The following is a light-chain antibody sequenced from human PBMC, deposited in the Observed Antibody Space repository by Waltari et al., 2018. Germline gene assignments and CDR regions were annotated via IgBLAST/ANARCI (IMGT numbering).Light chain of an antibody. V-gene: IGLV5-45*02. CDR3: MIWHSSAAV. CDR2: YKSDSDK. J-gene: IGLJ7*01. CDR1: SGINVGTYR. Sequence: QAVLTQPSSLSASPGASASLTCTLRSGINVGTYRIYWYQQKPGSPPQYLLRYKSDSDKQQGSEVPSRFSGSKDASANAGILLISGLQSEDEADYYCMIWHSSAAVFGGGTQLTVL.